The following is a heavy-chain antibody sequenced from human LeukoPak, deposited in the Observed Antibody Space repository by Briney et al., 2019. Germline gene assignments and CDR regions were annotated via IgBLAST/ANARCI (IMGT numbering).Heavy chain of an antibody. CDR1: GFTFDDYT. CDR2: ISWDGGST. J-gene: IGHJ4*02. Sequence: GGSLRLSCAASGFTFDDYTMHWVRQAPGKGLEWVSLISWDGGSTYYADSMKGRFTISRDNSKNSLYLQMNSLRAEDTALYYCAKDKVGSMGYWGQGTLVTVSS. D-gene: IGHD3-10*01. V-gene: IGHV3-43D*03. CDR3: AKDKVGSMGY.